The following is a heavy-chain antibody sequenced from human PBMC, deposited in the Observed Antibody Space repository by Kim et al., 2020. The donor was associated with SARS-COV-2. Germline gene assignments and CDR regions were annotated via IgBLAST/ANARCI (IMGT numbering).Heavy chain of an antibody. D-gene: IGHD5-12*01. Sequence: RYSPSLKSRLTITKDTSKNQVVLTMTNMDPVDTATYYCAHMRLQLGYFDYWGQGTLVTVSS. V-gene: IGHV2-5*01. CDR3: AHMRLQLGYFDY. J-gene: IGHJ4*02.